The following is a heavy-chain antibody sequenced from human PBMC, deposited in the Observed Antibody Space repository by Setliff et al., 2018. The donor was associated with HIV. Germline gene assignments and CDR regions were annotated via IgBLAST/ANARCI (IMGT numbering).Heavy chain of an antibody. CDR3: ARHSPNVGVRGDAFDI. CDR1: GGPISSHY. Sequence: SETLSLTCTVSGGPISSHYWIWIRQPPGKGLEWIGYIHYSGATNYNPSLKSRFTISLDTSRTQFSLRLSSVTAADTAVYYCARHSPNVGVRGDAFDIWGQGTVFTVSS. CDR2: IHYSGAT. J-gene: IGHJ3*02. V-gene: IGHV4-59*08. D-gene: IGHD2-8*01.